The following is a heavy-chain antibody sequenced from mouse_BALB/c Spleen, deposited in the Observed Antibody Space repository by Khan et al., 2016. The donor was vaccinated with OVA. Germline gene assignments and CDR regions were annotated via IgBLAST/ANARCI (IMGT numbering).Heavy chain of an antibody. Sequence: VQLQQSGPELVKPGASVKISCKASGYSFTGYFMNWVMQSHGKSLEWIGRINPHIGETFYNQKFKGKATLTVDESSSTAHMELRSLASEDSAVYYCARKNGSDFDYWGQGTTLTGSS. CDR3: ARKNGSDFDY. J-gene: IGHJ2*01. CDR2: INPHIGET. CDR1: GYSFTGYF. V-gene: IGHV1-20*02. D-gene: IGHD1-1*01.